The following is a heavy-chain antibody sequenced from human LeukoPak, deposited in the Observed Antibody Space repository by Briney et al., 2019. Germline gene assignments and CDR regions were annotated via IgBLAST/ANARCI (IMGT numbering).Heavy chain of an antibody. CDR3: ARDSPPARPYYYYYYMDV. CDR2: IKQDGSEK. J-gene: IGHJ6*03. CDR1: GFTFNTFW. V-gene: IGHV3-7*01. D-gene: IGHD6-6*01. Sequence: GGSLRLSCAVSGFTFNTFWMSWVRQAPGKGLEWVANIKQDGSEKYYVDSVKGRFTISRDNAKNSLYLQMNSLRAEDTAVYYCARDSPPARPYYYYYYMDVWGKGTTVTVSS.